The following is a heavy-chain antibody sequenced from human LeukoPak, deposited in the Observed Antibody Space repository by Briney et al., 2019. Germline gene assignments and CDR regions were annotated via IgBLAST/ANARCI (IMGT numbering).Heavy chain of an antibody. CDR1: GDSISSYY. CDR2: IYTSGST. J-gene: IGHJ4*02. D-gene: IGHD1-26*01. V-gene: IGHV4-4*07. CDR3: ARDLSRLSGSYYVFDY. Sequence: SETLSLTCTVSGDSISSYYWGWIRQPAGKGLEWIGRIYTSGSTNYNPSLKSRVTMSVDTSKNQFSLKLSSVTAADTAVYYCARDLSRLSGSYYVFDYWGQGTLVTVSS.